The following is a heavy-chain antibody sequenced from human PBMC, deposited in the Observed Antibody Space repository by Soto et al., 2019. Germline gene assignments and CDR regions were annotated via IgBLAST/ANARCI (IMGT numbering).Heavy chain of an antibody. Sequence: QVQLQESGPGLVKPSETLSLTCTVSGGSISRYCWSWIRQPPGKGLEWIGYFHHSGSTNYNPSLRRRVTISVDTSKNQFSLKLSSVTAADTAVYYCARHGVQVRDSSGYYENDAFDFWGQGTMVTVSS. CDR2: FHHSGST. CDR3: ARHGVQVRDSSGYYENDAFDF. CDR1: GGSISRYC. V-gene: IGHV4-59*08. J-gene: IGHJ3*01. D-gene: IGHD3-22*01.